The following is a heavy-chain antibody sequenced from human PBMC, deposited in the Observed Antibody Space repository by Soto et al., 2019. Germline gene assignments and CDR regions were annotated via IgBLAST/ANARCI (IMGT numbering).Heavy chain of an antibody. J-gene: IGHJ4*02. CDR2: TSYDGSKK. CDR1: GFPFNSYS. D-gene: IGHD1-26*01. CDR3: AREWSWDGRFDY. Sequence: SLRLSCTASGFPFNSYSMHWVRQAPGKGLEWVAITSYDGSKKYYRDSVKGRFTISKDIPKNTLYLQMNSMRPEDTAVYFCAREWSWDGRFDYWGQGTLITVS. V-gene: IGHV3-30-3*01.